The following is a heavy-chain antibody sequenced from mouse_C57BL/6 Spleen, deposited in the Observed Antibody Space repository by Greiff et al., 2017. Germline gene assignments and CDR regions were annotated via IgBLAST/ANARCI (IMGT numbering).Heavy chain of an antibody. CDR1: GYTFTSYW. J-gene: IGHJ3*01. D-gene: IGHD2-3*01. CDR2: IDPSDSYT. Sequence: VKLQQPGAELVRPGTSVTLSCKASGYTFTSYWMHWVKQRPGQGLEWIGVIDPSDSYTNYNQQFKGKATLTVDTSSSTAYMQLSSLTSEDSAVYYCARADRWLLSWFAYWGQGTLVTVSA. V-gene: IGHV1-59*01. CDR3: ARADRWLLSWFAY.